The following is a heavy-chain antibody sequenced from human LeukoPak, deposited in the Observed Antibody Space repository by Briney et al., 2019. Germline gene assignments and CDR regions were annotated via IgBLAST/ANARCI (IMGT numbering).Heavy chain of an antibody. Sequence: GGSLRLSCAASGFTFSTYSMNWVRQAPGKGLEWVAFMRYDGSNEYYGDSVKGRVTISRDNSRNTVFLQMNSLRVEDTAVFYCARDGVSLGDFPNWFDLWGQGTLVTVSS. V-gene: IGHV3-30*02. D-gene: IGHD2-21*02. CDR2: MRYDGSNE. CDR1: GFTFSTYS. CDR3: ARDGVSLGDFPNWFDL. J-gene: IGHJ5*02.